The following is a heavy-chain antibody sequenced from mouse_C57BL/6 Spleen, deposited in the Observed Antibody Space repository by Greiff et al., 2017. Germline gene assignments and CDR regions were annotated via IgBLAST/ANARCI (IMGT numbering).Heavy chain of an antibody. CDR2: IDPSDSYT. CDR1: GYTFTSYW. D-gene: IGHD3-2*02. Sequence: QVQLQQPGAALVKPGASVKLSCKASGYTFTSYWMQWVKQRPGQGLEWIGEIDPSDSYTNYNQKFKGKATLTVDTSSSTAYMQLSSLTSEDSAVYYCAREDSSVDYWGQGTTLTVSS. CDR3: AREDSSVDY. V-gene: IGHV1-50*01. J-gene: IGHJ2*01.